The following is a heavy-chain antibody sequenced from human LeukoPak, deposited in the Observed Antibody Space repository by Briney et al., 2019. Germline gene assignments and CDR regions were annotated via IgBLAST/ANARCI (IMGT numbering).Heavy chain of an antibody. CDR1: GFTFSDHY. CDR2: TRNKANSYTT. Sequence: GGSLRLSCAASGFTFSDHYMDWVRQAPGKGLEWVGRTRNKANSYTTEYAASVKGRFTISRDDSKNSLYLQMNSLKTEDTAVYYCARVPGKGNNYMDVWGKGTTVTISS. D-gene: IGHD4-23*01. CDR3: ARVPGKGNNYMDV. V-gene: IGHV3-72*01. J-gene: IGHJ6*03.